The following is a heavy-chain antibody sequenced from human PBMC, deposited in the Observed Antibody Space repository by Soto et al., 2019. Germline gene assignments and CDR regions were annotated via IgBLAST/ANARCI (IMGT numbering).Heavy chain of an antibody. V-gene: IGHV4-31*03. CDR2: IYYSGST. CDR1: GGSISSGGYY. D-gene: IGHD3-3*01. J-gene: IGHJ6*02. Sequence: SETLSLTCTVSGGSISSGGYYWSWIRQHPGKGLEWIGYIYYSGSTYYNPSLKSRVTISVDTSKNQFSLKLSSVTAADTAVYYCARVFLEWSYYYYGMDVWGQGTTVTVSS. CDR3: ARVFLEWSYYYYGMDV.